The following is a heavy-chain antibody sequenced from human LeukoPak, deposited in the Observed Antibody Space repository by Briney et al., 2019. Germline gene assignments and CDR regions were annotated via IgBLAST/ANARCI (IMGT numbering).Heavy chain of an antibody. Sequence: GGSLRLSCAASGFTFSSYGMSWVRQAPGKGLEWVSGISGSGGSTHYADSVKGRFTISRDNSKNTLYLQMNSLRAEDTAVYYCAKLNRYYYDSSGYYEYNWFDPWGQGTLVTVSS. CDR1: GFTFSSYG. D-gene: IGHD3-22*01. CDR3: AKLNRYYYDSSGYYEYNWFDP. J-gene: IGHJ5*02. V-gene: IGHV3-23*01. CDR2: ISGSGGST.